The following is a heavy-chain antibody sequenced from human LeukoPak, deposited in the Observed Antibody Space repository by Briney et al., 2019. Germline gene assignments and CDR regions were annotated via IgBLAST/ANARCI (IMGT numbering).Heavy chain of an antibody. CDR2: IYYSGST. CDR3: ARLYSRVASPYYYYGMDV. J-gene: IGHJ6*02. CDR1: GGSISSYY. D-gene: IGHD5-18*01. V-gene: IGHV4-59*08. Sequence: PSETPSLTCTVSGGSISSYYWSWIPQPPGKGLEWIGYIYYSGSTNYNPSPKSRVTISVDTSKNQFSLKLSSVTAADTAVYYCARLYSRVASPYYYYGMDVWGQGTTVTVSS.